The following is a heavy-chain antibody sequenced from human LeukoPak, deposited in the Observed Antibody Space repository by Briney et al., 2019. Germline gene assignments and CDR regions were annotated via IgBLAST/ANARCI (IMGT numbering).Heavy chain of an antibody. V-gene: IGHV5-51*01. Sequence: GESLKISCKGSGYSFTNYWIGWVRQMPGKGLEWMGIIYPGDSDTRYSPSFQGQVTISADKSISTAYLQWSSLKASDTAMYYCARPTGTTFSDYGMDVWGQGTTVTVSS. CDR3: ARPTGTTFSDYGMDV. CDR2: IYPGDSDT. CDR1: GYSFTNYW. J-gene: IGHJ6*02. D-gene: IGHD1-1*01.